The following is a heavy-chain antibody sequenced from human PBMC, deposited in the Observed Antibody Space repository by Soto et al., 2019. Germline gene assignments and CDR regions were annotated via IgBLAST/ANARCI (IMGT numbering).Heavy chain of an antibody. J-gene: IGHJ6*02. D-gene: IGHD6-13*01. CDR1: RVTVYSSG. CDR3: ARDRGWGYSSSWYVYYYYGMDV. CDR2: INSDGSST. V-gene: IGHV3-74*01. Sequence: GWCMKLASASSRVTVYSSGIHWSRQTPGKGLVWVSRINSDGSSTSYADSVKGRFTISRDNAKNTLYLQMNSLRAEDTAVYYCARDRGWGYSSSWYVYYYYGMDVWGQGPTVTVSS.